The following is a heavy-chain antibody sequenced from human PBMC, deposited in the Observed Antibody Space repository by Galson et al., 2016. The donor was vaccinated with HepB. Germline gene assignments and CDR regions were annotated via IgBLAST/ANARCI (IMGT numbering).Heavy chain of an antibody. Sequence: SLRLSYAASGFTFEDYAMHWVRQAPGEGLEWVSSINWKRNRAGYADSVRGRFTISRDNGKNSVYLEMHSLRLEDTALYYCVKDGVAAAGFLSRFDHWGQGIMVTVST. CDR3: VKDGVAAAGFLSRFDH. CDR1: GFTFEDYA. D-gene: IGHD6-19*01. CDR2: INWKRNRA. J-gene: IGHJ4*02. V-gene: IGHV3-9*01.